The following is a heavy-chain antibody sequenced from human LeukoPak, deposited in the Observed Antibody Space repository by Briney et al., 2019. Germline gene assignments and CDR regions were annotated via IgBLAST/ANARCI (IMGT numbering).Heavy chain of an antibody. J-gene: IGHJ4*02. CDR2: IKEDGNEI. CDR1: GFSFSSNC. V-gene: IGHV3-7*01. Sequence: GGSLRLSCAVSGFSFSSNCMSWVRQAPGKGLEWVAKIKEDGNEIYYVDSVKGRFTISRDNTKNSLFLQMNSLRAEDTAVYYCATGGAVAGRFAYWGQGTLVTVSS. CDR3: ATGGAVAGRFAY. D-gene: IGHD6-19*01.